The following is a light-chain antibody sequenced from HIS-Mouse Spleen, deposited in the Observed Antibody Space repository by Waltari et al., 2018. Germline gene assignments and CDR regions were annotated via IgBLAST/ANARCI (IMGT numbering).Light chain of an antibody. CDR1: SSNIGSNY. J-gene: IGLJ3*02. V-gene: IGLV1-47*01. CDR2: RNN. CDR3: AAWDDSLSGPV. Sequence: QSVLTQPPSASGTPGQRVTISCSGSSSNIGSNYVYWYQQLPGTAPKRLIYRNNQRPSVVPDLFSGSKSGTSASLAISGLRSEDEADYYCAAWDDSLSGPVFGGGTKLTVL.